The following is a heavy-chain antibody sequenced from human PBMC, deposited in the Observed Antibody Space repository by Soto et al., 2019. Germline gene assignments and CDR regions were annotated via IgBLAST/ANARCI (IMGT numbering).Heavy chain of an antibody. CDR1: GGSISSYD. D-gene: IGHD2-8*02. Sequence: SETLSLTCTVSGGSISSYDWTWIRQPPGTGLEWIGEINHSGSTNYNPSLKSRVTISVDTSKNQFSLKLTSVTAADTAVYYCARDKITGLFDYWGQGTLVTVSS. CDR2: INHSGST. J-gene: IGHJ4*02. V-gene: IGHV4-34*01. CDR3: ARDKITGLFDY.